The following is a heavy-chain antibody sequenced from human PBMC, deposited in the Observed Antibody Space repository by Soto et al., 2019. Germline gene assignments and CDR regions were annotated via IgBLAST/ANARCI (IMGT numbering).Heavy chain of an antibody. CDR1: GFTFSSYA. CDR2: ISYDGTNK. Sequence: PGGSLRLSCAASGFTFSSYAMHWVRQAPGKGLEWVAIISYDGTNKYYADSVKGRFTISRDNSKNTLYLQMNSLRTEDTAVYYCARDKTGYYGMDVWGQGTTVTVSS. V-gene: IGHV3-30-3*01. J-gene: IGHJ6*02. CDR3: ARDKTGYYGMDV.